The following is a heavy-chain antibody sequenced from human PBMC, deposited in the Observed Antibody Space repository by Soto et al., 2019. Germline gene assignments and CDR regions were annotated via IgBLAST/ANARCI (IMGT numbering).Heavy chain of an antibody. CDR3: ARALGTLARQWLAPFDY. J-gene: IGHJ4*02. CDR1: GYTFTSYA. D-gene: IGHD6-19*01. CDR2: INAGNGNT. V-gene: IGHV1-3*01. Sequence: ASVKVSCKASGYTFTSYAMHWVRQAPGQRLEWMGWINAGNGNTKYSQKFQGRVTITRDTSASTAYMELTSLRSEDTAVYYCARALGTLARQWLAPFDYWGQGSLVTVSS.